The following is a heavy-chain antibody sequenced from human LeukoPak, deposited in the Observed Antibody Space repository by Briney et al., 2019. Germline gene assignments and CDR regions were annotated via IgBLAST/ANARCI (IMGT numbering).Heavy chain of an antibody. Sequence: PSETLSLTCTVSGNSISSGDYYWSWIRQPAGKGLEWIGRIYTSGSTNYNPSLKSRVTMSVDTSKKQFSLKLTSVTAADTAVYYCARCGGISSYYYYYYMDVWGKGTTVTVSS. CDR2: IYTSGST. CDR1: GNSISSGDYY. V-gene: IGHV4-61*02. CDR3: ARCGGISSYYYYYYMDV. J-gene: IGHJ6*03. D-gene: IGHD3-16*01.